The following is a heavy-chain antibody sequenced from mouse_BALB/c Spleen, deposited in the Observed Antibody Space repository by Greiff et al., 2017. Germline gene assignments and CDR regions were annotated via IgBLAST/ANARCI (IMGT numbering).Heavy chain of an antibody. CDR3: ARNGYYGGYAMDY. Sequence: VQLKESGPGLVKPSQSLSLTCTVTGYSITSDYAWNWIRQFPGNKLEWMGYISYSGSTSYNPSLKSRISITRDTSKNQFFLQLNSVTTEDTATYYCARNGYYGGYAMDYWGQGTSVTVSS. D-gene: IGHD2-3*01. J-gene: IGHJ4*01. CDR1: GYSITSDYA. V-gene: IGHV3-2*02. CDR2: ISYSGST.